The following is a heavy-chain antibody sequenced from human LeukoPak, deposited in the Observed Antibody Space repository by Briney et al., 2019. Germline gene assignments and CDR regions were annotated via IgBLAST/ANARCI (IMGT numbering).Heavy chain of an antibody. CDR2: INFSGNT. D-gene: IGHD6-19*01. CDR3: ARSSRYNSAWFLY. V-gene: IGHV4-59*01. CDR1: GGSISNYY. J-gene: IGHJ4*02. Sequence: SETLSLTCTVSGGSISNYYGSWIRQPPGKGLEWIGYINFSGNTNYNPSLKSRVTISLDTSKKQFSLKLTSVTAADTAVYYCARSSRYNSAWFLYWCRGTLVTVSS.